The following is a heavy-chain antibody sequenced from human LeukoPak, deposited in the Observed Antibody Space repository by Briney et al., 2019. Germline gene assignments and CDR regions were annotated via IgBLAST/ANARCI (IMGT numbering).Heavy chain of an antibody. J-gene: IGHJ5*01. CDR3: TKGWQWSGS. CDR1: GFTFSNYG. Sequence: GGSLRLSCPASGFTFSNYGMSWVRQAPGKGLEWVSAIGSSGGTTYYADSVKGRFTISRDNSKNTLYLQMNSLRAEGTAVYYCTKGWQWSGSWGQGTLVTVSS. CDR2: IGSSGGTT. V-gene: IGHV3-23*01. D-gene: IGHD2-15*01.